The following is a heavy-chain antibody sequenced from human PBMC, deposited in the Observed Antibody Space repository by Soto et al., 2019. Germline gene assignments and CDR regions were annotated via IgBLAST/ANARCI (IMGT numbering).Heavy chain of an antibody. D-gene: IGHD5-18*01. J-gene: IGHJ4*02. Sequence: VASVKVSCKASGYTFTSYYMHWVRQAPGQRLEWMGWINAGNGNTKYSQKFQGRVTITRDTSASTAYMELSSLRSEDTAVYYCARDPGYSYADYWGQGTLVTVSS. CDR1: GYTFTSYY. CDR2: INAGNGNT. CDR3: ARDPGYSYADY. V-gene: IGHV1-3*01.